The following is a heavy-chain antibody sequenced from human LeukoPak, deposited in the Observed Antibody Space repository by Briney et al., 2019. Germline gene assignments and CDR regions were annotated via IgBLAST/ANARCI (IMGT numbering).Heavy chain of an antibody. V-gene: IGHV1-46*01. J-gene: IGHJ5*02. CDR2: INPSGGST. Sequence: ASVKVSCKAPGYTFTNYYIHWVRQAPGQGLECMGIINPSGGSTSYAQKFQGRVTMTRDMSTSTVYMELSSLRSEDTAVYYCARGGVGATTYVWFDPWGQGTLVTVSS. D-gene: IGHD1-26*01. CDR3: ARGGVGATTYVWFDP. CDR1: GYTFTNYY.